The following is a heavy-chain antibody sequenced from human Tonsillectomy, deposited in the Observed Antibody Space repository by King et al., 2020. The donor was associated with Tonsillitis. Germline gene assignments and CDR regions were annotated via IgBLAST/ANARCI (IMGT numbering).Heavy chain of an antibody. V-gene: IGHV4-30-4*01. CDR2: IYYSGST. Sequence: QLQESGPGLVKPSQTLSLTCTVSGGSISSGDYYWSWIRQPPGKGLEWIGYIYYSGSTYYNPSLKSRVTISVDTSKNQFSLKLSSVTAADTAVYYCVITQANWDSYFAYWGQGTLVTVSS. J-gene: IGHJ4*02. CDR3: VITQANWDSYFAY. CDR1: GGSISSGDYY. D-gene: IGHD7-27*01.